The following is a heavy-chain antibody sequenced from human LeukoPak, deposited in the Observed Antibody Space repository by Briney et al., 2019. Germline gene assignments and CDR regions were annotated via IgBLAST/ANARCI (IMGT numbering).Heavy chain of an antibody. CDR3: SRDGVFWSASPLAY. J-gene: IGHJ4*02. D-gene: IGHD3-3*01. CDR2: ISTTSSNI. CDR1: GFTFTTYN. V-gene: IGHV3-48*02. Sequence: HPGGSLRLSCAASGFTFTTYNMNWVRQAPGKGLEWVSYISTTSSNIYYADSVEGRFTISRDNAKNLLYLQMDSLRDEDTAVYYCSRDGVFWSASPLAYWGQGTLVTVS.